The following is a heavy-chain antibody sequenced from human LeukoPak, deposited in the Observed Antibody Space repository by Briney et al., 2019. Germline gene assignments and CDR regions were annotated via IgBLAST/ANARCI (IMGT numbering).Heavy chain of an antibody. V-gene: IGHV1-18*04. CDR3: VRGSGMEDY. J-gene: IGHJ4*02. CDR1: GYTFTSHA. CDR2: ISANSGKT. D-gene: IGHD3-10*01. Sequence: ASVKVSCKASGYTFTSHAIAWVRQAPGQGLEWLGWISANSGKTEYAENVRGRVTLTTDTSSNTAYMDLRSLRGDDTATYYCVRGSGMEDYWGQGTLVTVAS.